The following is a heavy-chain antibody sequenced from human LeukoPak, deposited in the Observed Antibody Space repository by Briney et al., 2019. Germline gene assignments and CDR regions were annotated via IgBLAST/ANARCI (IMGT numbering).Heavy chain of an antibody. V-gene: IGHV3-11*03. CDR1: GFVFSDFY. J-gene: IGHJ4*02. CDR2: ISPDGSST. D-gene: IGHD5/OR15-5a*01. Sequence: AETLTLTCAVSGFVFSDFYFNWIRHPPRKGLEGLAYISPDGSSTTYGDSVKRRFVISRDNAKNSVSLQMNSLRVEDTAVYFCASGEVSGVFDYWGQGARVTVS. CDR3: ASGEVSGVFDY.